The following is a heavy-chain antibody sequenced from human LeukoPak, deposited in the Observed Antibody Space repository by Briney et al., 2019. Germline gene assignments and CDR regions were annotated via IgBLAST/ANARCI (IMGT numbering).Heavy chain of an antibody. CDR2: MNPNSGNT. CDR1: GYTFTSYD. D-gene: IGHD6-6*01. Sequence: ASVKVSCKASGYTFTSYDINWVRQATGQGLEWMGWMNPNSGNTGYAQKFQGRVTMTRNTSISTAYMELSSLRSEDTAVYYCARSDGSIAARRGWFDPWGQGTLVTVSS. V-gene: IGHV1-8*01. J-gene: IGHJ5*02. CDR3: ARSDGSIAARRGWFDP.